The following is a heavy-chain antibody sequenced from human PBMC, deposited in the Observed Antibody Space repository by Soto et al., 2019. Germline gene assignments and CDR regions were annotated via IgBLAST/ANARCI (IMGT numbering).Heavy chain of an antibody. D-gene: IGHD2-2*01. J-gene: IGHJ6*02. CDR1: GGSFSGYY. CDR2: INHSGST. V-gene: IGHV4-34*01. Sequence: SETLSLTCAVYGGSFSGYYWSWIRQPPGKGLEWIGEINHSGSTNYNPSLKSRVTISVDTSKNQFSLKLSSVTAADTAVYYCARGEGYCSSTSCYSYYYYYGMDVWGQGTTVTVSS. CDR3: ARGEGYCSSTSCYSYYYYYGMDV.